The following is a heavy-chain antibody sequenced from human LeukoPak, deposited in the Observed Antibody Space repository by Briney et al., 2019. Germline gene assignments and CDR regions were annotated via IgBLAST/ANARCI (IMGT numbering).Heavy chain of an antibody. V-gene: IGHV4-39*01. CDR1: GGSISSGSYY. CDR3: ARLSLITMTFDY. D-gene: IGHD3-22*01. J-gene: IGHJ4*02. CDR2: ISYSGST. Sequence: KPSETLSLTCTVSGGSISSGSYYWSWIRQPAGKGLEWIGSISYSGSTYYNPSLKSRVTISVDTSKNQFSLKLSSVTAADTAMYYCARLSLITMTFDYWGQGTLVTVSS.